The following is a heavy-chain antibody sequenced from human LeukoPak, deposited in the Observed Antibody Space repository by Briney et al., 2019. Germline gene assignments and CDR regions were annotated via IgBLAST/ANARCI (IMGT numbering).Heavy chain of an antibody. J-gene: IGHJ6*03. D-gene: IGHD4-17*01. V-gene: IGHV5-51*01. CDR2: IYPGDSDT. CDR3: ARGTDYGYYYYYMDV. CDR1: GYSFTNYW. Sequence: GESLKISCKGSGYSFTNYWIAWVRPMPGKGLEWMGIIYPGDSDTRYSPSFQGQVTISADKSINTAYLQWSSLKASDTAMYYCARGTDYGYYYYYMDVWGKGTTVTVSS.